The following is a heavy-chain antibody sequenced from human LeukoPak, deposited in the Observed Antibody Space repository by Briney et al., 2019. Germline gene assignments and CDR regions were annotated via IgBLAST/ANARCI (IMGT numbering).Heavy chain of an antibody. J-gene: IGHJ3*02. Sequence: GGSLRLSCAASGFTFSSYGMHWVRQAPGKGLEWVAVISYDGSNKYYADSVKGRFTISRDNSRNTLYLQMNSLRAEDTAVYYCANSDYYDSSGYPFDIWGQGTMVTVSS. CDR2: ISYDGSNK. V-gene: IGHV3-30*18. CDR1: GFTFSSYG. CDR3: ANSDYYDSSGYPFDI. D-gene: IGHD3-22*01.